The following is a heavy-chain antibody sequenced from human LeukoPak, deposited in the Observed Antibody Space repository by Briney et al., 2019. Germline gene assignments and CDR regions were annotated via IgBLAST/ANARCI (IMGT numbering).Heavy chain of an antibody. D-gene: IGHD6-13*01. J-gene: IGHJ4*02. CDR2: IIPIFGTA. CDR1: GGTFSSYA. Sequence: VKVSCKASGGTFSSYAITWVRQAPGQGLEWMGRIIPIFGTANYAQKFQGRVTITTDESTSTAYMELSTLRSDDTAVYYCARERPPGDSSNWFLEGYFDIWGQGILVTVSS. V-gene: IGHV1-69*13. CDR3: ARERPPGDSSNWFLEGYFDI.